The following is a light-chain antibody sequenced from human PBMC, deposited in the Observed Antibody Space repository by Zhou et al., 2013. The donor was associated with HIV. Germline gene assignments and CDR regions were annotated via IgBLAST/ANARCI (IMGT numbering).Light chain of an antibody. CDR2: SVS. CDR3: HQYNSLPLT. Sequence: IRLTQSPSSLSASTGDTVTITGRASQAVGNYLSWYQQKSGEAPRLLIYSVSTLQNGVPSRFIGSGSGTVFTLTISCLQSEDFAVYYCHQYNSLPLTFGGGTKVEI. V-gene: IGKV1-8*01. J-gene: IGKJ4*01. CDR1: QAVGNY.